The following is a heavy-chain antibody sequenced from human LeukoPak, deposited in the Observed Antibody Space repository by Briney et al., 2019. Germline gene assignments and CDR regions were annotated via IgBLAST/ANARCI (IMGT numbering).Heavy chain of an antibody. J-gene: IGHJ4*02. Sequence: PSQTLSLTCTVSGGSISSGGYYWSWIRQHPGKGLEWIGYIYYSGSTYYNPSLKSRVTISVDTSKNQFSLKLSSVTAADTAVYYCARGDSSSWHLDYWGQGTLVTVPS. CDR1: GGSISSGGYY. V-gene: IGHV4-31*03. CDR3: ARGDSSSWHLDY. CDR2: IYYSGST. D-gene: IGHD6-13*01.